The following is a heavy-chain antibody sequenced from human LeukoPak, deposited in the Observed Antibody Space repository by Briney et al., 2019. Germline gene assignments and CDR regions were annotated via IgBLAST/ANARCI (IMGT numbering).Heavy chain of an antibody. CDR1: GFTFSSYE. J-gene: IGHJ4*02. V-gene: IGHV3-48*03. Sequence: GGSLRLSCAASGFTFSSYEMNWVRQAPGKGLEWVSYISSSGSTIYYADSVKGRFTIPRDNAKNSLYLQMNSLRAEDTAVYYCAREIRRRAYFDYWGQGTLVTVSS. D-gene: IGHD4-17*01. CDR2: ISSSGSTI. CDR3: AREIRRRAYFDY.